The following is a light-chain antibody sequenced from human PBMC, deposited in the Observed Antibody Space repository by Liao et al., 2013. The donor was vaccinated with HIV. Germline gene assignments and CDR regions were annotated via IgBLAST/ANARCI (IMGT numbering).Light chain of an antibody. CDR2: QDN. V-gene: IGLV3-1*01. CDR3: QAWDSSTYWV. J-gene: IGLJ3*02. Sequence: SYELTQPPSVSVSPGQTASITCSGDKLGDKYVCWYQLRPGQSPVLVIYQDNKRPSGIPERFSGSNSGNTATLTISGTQALDEADYYCQAWDSSTYWVFGGGTKLTVL. CDR1: KLGDKY.